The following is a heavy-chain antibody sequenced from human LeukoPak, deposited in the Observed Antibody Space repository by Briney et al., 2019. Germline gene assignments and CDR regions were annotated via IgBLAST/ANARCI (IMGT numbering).Heavy chain of an antibody. CDR2: IYYSGST. CDR1: GGSISSSSYY. J-gene: IGHJ4*02. V-gene: IGHV4-39*01. CDR3: ARLYVWFGEYYYFDY. D-gene: IGHD3-10*01. Sequence: PSETLSLTCTVSGGSISSSSYYWGWIRQPPGKGLEWIGSIYYSGSTYYNPSLKSRVTISVDTSKNQFSLKLSSVTAADTAVYYCARLYVWFGEYYYFDYWGQGTLVTVSS.